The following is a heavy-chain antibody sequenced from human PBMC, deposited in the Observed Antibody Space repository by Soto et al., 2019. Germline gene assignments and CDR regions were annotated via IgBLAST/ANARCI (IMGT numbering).Heavy chain of an antibody. Sequence: TLSLTSSVAGDSIKIALYSVEWVSRPAGKGLEWIGSLFYSGITSYSPSLRSRLTLSVDKSKNQFSLTLRSVTAADTALYFCARARSVSPPLFYLDDRGLGTLVT. V-gene: IGHV4-31*03. CDR3: ARARSVSPPLFYLDD. J-gene: IGHJ4*02. CDR1: GDSIKIALYS. D-gene: IGHD3-16*01. CDR2: LFYSGIT.